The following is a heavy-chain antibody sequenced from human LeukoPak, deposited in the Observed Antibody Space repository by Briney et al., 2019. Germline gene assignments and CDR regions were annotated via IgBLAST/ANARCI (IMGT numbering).Heavy chain of an antibody. J-gene: IGHJ4*02. Sequence: GASVKVSCKVSGYTLTELSMHWVRQAPGKGLEWMGGFDPEDGETIYAQKFQGRVTMTEDTSTDTAYMELSSLRSEDTAVYYCATGIYCSSTSCPAGYWGQGTLVTVSS. D-gene: IGHD2-2*01. CDR1: GYTLTELS. V-gene: IGHV1-24*01. CDR3: ATGIYCSSTSCPAGY. CDR2: FDPEDGET.